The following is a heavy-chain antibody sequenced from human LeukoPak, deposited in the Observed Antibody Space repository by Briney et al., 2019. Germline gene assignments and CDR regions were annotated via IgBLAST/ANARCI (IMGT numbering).Heavy chain of an antibody. J-gene: IGHJ6*03. Sequence: GGSLRLSCAASGSTFSNNMNWVRQAPGKGLEWVSSISSSSSYIYYADSVKGRFTISRDNAKNSLYLQMNSLRAEDTAVYYCARSELRGYYYYYMDVWAKGPRSPSP. D-gene: IGHD4-23*01. CDR3: ARSELRGYYYYYMDV. V-gene: IGHV3-21*01. CDR1: GSTFSNN. CDR2: ISSSSSYI.